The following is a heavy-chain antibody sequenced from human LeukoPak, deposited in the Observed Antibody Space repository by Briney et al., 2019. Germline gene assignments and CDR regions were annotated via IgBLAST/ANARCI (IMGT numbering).Heavy chain of an antibody. J-gene: IGHJ4*02. CDR3: ARVGIL. D-gene: IGHD2-15*01. CDR1: GFTLSSYW. Sequence: GGPLRLSCAASGFTLSSYWMSWVRQAPGKGLEWVANIKQDGSEKYYVDSVKGRFTISRDNAKNSLYLQMNSLRAEDTAVYYCARVGILGGQGTLVTVSS. CDR2: IKQDGSEK. V-gene: IGHV3-7*01.